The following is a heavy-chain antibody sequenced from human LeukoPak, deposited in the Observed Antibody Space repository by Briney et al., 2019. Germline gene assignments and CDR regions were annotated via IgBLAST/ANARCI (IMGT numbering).Heavy chain of an antibody. Sequence: ASVKVSCKVSGYTLTELSMHWVRQAPGKGLEWMGGFDPEDGETIYAQKFQGRVTTTEDTSTDTAYMELSSLRSEDTAVYYCATSLVGATFADYWGQGTLVTVSS. J-gene: IGHJ4*02. CDR3: ATSLVGATFADY. CDR2: FDPEDGET. V-gene: IGHV1-24*01. D-gene: IGHD1-26*01. CDR1: GYTLTELS.